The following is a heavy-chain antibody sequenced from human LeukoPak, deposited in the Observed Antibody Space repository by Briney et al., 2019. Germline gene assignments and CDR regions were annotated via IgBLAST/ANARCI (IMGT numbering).Heavy chain of an antibody. J-gene: IGHJ5*02. CDR3: ARGLRIYDFWRGGNWFDP. D-gene: IGHD3-3*01. Sequence: SETLSLTCTVSGGSISSGGYYWSWIRQHPGKGLEWIGEINHSGSTNYNPSLKSRVTISVDTSKNQFSLKLSSVTAADTAVYYCARGLRIYDFWRGGNWFDPWGQGTLVTVSS. CDR2: INHSGST. V-gene: IGHV4-39*07. CDR1: GGSISSGGYY.